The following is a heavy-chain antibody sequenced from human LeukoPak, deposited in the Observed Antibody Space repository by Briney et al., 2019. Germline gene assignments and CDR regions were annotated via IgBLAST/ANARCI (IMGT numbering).Heavy chain of an antibody. Sequence: PGGSLRLPCAASGFTFDDYVMSWARQAPGQGLEWVSGMSGNGGTTYYADSVKGRFTISRDNSKNTLYLQMNNLRVEDTAVYYCARRDYYDSSGYSPLFDYWGQGTLVTVSS. CDR3: ARRDYYDSSGYSPLFDY. CDR1: GFTFDDYV. D-gene: IGHD3-22*01. CDR2: MSGNGGTT. J-gene: IGHJ4*02. V-gene: IGHV3-23*01.